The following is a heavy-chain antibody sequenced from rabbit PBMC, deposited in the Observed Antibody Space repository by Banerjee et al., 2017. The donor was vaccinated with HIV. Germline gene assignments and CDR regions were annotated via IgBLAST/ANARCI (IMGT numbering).Heavy chain of an antibody. CDR2: IYGGAFRNT. D-gene: IGHD4-1*01. Sequence: QEQLEESGGDLVKPEGSLTLTCTASGFSFSSSYWICWVRQAPGKGPEWIACIYGGAFRNTYYANWAKGRFTISETSSTTVTLQMTSLTAADTATYFCARDLAGVIGWNFGLWGPGTLVTVS. CDR3: ARDLAGVIGWNFGL. J-gene: IGHJ4*01. CDR1: GFSFSSSYW. V-gene: IGHV1S45*01.